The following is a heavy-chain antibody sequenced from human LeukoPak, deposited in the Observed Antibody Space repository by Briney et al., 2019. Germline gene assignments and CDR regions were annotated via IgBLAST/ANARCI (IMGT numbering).Heavy chain of an antibody. CDR3: ARGVRVGPTDNWFDP. D-gene: IGHD1-26*01. V-gene: IGHV4-39*01. CDR2: IYNSGST. CDR1: GVSISDSSYS. J-gene: IGHJ5*02. Sequence: SETLSLTCSVSGVSISDSSYSWGWIRQPPGEGLEWIGTIYNSGSTYYTPSLKSRCTISVDTSKNPFCLKLTSVTAADTAVYYCARGVRVGPTDNWFDPWGQGTLVPVSS.